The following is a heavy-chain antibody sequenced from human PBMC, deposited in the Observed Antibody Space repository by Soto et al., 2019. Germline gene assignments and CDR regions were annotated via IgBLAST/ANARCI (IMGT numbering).Heavy chain of an antibody. CDR2: IWHNGKNK. CDR3: ARDPGQDEAMDY. J-gene: IGHJ4*02. Sequence: QVQVVESGGGVVQPGRSLRLSCATSGFAFSNFGMHWVRQVPGKGLEWGAVIWHNGKNKDYADYAKGRFTISRDNSKNILYLEMNSLRVEDTAIYYCARDPGQDEAMDYWGQATLVTVSS. CDR1: GFAFSNFG. V-gene: IGHV3-33*04.